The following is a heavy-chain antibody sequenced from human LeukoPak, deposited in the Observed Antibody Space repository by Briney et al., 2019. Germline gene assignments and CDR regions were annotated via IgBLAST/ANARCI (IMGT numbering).Heavy chain of an antibody. CDR3: ARLDCSSTDCYTLGDAFDI. CDR1: GGSITSSSYY. Sequence: PSETLSLTCTVSGGSITSSSYYWGWIRQPPGMGREWCGTIYYSGSTYYNPSLKSRVTITVDTSKNQFSLKLSSVTAADMAVYYCARLDCSSTDCYTLGDAFDIWGQGTMVTVSS. V-gene: IGHV4-39*01. CDR2: IYYSGST. J-gene: IGHJ3*02. D-gene: IGHD2-2*02.